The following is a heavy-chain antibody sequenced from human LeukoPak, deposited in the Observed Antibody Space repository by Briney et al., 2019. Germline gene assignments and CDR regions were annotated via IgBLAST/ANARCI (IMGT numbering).Heavy chain of an antibody. CDR3: ARDRLDGSGSPFDY. CDR1: GGSISSYY. Sequence: NPSETLSLTCTVSGGSISSYYWSWIRQPPGKGLEWIGYIYYSGSTNYNPSLKSRVTISVDTSKNQFPLKLSSVTAADTAVYYCARDRLDGSGSPFDYWGQGTLVTVSS. CDR2: IYYSGST. J-gene: IGHJ4*02. D-gene: IGHD3-10*01. V-gene: IGHV4-59*01.